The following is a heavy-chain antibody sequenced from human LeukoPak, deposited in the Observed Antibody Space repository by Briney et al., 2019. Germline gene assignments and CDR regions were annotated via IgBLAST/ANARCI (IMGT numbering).Heavy chain of an antibody. V-gene: IGHV1-24*01. D-gene: IGHD6-6*01. CDR2: LHPEDREV. CDR3: ATAEQLV. Sequence: GASVMVSCRVSGDTLTEISIHWVRQTPGKGLEWMGGLHPEDREVIYAQKFQGRVTMTEDSSTDTAYMDLRSLRSEDTAVYYCATAEQLVWGQGTLVTVSS. J-gene: IGHJ4*02. CDR1: GDTLTEIS.